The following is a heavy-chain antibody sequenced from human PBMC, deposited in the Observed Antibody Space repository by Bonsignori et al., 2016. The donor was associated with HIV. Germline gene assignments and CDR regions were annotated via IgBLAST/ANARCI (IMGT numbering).Heavy chain of an antibody. CDR2: INHSGST. Sequence: RQAPGKGLEWIGEINHSGSTNYNPSLKSRVTISVDTSKNQFSLKLSSVTAADTAVYYCARLAVASAVDYWAREPWSPSPQ. V-gene: IGHV4-34*01. J-gene: IGHJ4*02. CDR3: ARLAVASAVDY. D-gene: IGHD2-15*01.